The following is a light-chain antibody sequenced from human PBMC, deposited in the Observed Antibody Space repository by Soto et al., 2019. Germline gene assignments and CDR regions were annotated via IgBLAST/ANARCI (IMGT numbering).Light chain of an antibody. CDR1: KLGDKY. Sequence: SYELTQPPSVSVSPGQTASITCSGDKLGDKYACWYQQKPGQSPVLVIYQDTKRPSGIPERFSGSKSGNTATLTISGTQAVDEADYYCQAWDTSTAVFGGGTKLTVL. CDR3: QAWDTSTAV. J-gene: IGLJ2*01. V-gene: IGLV3-1*01. CDR2: QDT.